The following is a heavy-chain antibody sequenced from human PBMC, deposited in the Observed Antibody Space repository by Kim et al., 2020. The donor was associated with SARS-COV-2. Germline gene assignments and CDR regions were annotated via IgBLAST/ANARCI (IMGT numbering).Heavy chain of an antibody. CDR2: ISWDSRSL. D-gene: IGHD2-21*01. V-gene: IGHV3-9*01. J-gene: IGHJ5*01. Sequence: GGSLRLSCTVSGFTLGDYAMHWVRQSPGRGLEWISAISWDSRSLDYADSAKGRFTVSRDNAKNSLYLQMNSLTDEDTAVYYCAPEVNADVDDLRHYNFD. CDR3: APEVNADVDDLRHYNFD. CDR1: GFTLGDYA.